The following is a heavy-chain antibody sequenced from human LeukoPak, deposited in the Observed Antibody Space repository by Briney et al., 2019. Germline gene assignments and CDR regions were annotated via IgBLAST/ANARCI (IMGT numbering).Heavy chain of an antibody. J-gene: IGHJ4*02. CDR1: GFSISSGHY. D-gene: IGHD5-18*01. V-gene: IGHV4-38-2*02. CDR3: ARIFIRNGYSSYVDC. CDR2: VYQSGTT. Sequence: SETLSLTCTVSGFSISSGHYWGWVRQPPGAGLEWIGSVYQSGTTYYNPSLKSRVTTSVDMPKNQFSLRLRPVTAADTAVYYCARIFIRNGYSSYVDCWGQGTLVTVSS.